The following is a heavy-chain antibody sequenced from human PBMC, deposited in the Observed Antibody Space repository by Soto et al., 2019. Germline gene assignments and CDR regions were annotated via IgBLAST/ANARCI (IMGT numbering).Heavy chain of an antibody. Sequence: PGESLKISCESSGYSFSNYWIAWVRQMPERGLEWMGAIYPGNSETTYSPSFQGRVTISADRSVSTAFLQWTSLQASDTAIYFCTRHLRKYHDDNNFETPDAFDLWGQGTTVTVSS. CDR2: IYPGNSET. J-gene: IGHJ3*01. D-gene: IGHD3-16*01. CDR3: TRHLRKYHDDNNFETPDAFDL. V-gene: IGHV5-51*01. CDR1: GYSFSNYW.